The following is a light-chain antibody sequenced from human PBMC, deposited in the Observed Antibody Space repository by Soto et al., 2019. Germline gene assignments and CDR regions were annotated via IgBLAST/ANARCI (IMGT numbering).Light chain of an antibody. CDR1: QSISGY. CDR3: QHYYSFPWS. CDR2: DAS. J-gene: IGKJ1*01. V-gene: IGKV1-5*01. Sequence: DIQMTQSPSTLSASVGDRVTITCRASQSISGYLAWYQQKPGKAPHLLIYDASSLQSGVPSRFSGSGSGTEFTLTISSLQPDDFATYYCQHYYSFPWSFGQGTKVDIK.